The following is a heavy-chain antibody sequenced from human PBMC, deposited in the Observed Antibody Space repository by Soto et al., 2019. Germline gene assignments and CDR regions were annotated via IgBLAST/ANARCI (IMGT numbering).Heavy chain of an antibody. J-gene: IGHJ4*02. CDR3: ARDHSVSAATIWGLGY. Sequence: QVQLVESGGGVVQPGRSLRLSCAASGFTFSSYGMHWVRQAPGKGLEWVAVIWYDGSNKYYADSVKGRFTISRDNSKNTLYLQMNSLRAEDTAVYYCARDHSVSAATIWGLGYWGQGTLVTVSS. D-gene: IGHD5-12*01. CDR1: GFTFSSYG. V-gene: IGHV3-33*01. CDR2: IWYDGSNK.